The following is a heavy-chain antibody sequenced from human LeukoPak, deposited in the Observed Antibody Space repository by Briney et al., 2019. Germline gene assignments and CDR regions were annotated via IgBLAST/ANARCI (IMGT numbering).Heavy chain of an antibody. CDR1: GFTFRSYS. CDR2: ISPDGTNI. Sequence: GSLRLSCAASGFTFRSYSMHWVRQAPVRGLESVAVISPDGTNIYYAGSVKGRFTISRDNSENTLYLQMNGLRAEDTALYYCSRDGEHGYNDIDFWGQGTLVTVSS. J-gene: IGHJ4*02. D-gene: IGHD5-24*01. CDR3: SRDGEHGYNDIDF. V-gene: IGHV3-30-3*01.